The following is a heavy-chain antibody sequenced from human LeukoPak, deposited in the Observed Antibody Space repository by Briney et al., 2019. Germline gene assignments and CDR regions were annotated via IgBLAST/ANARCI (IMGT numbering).Heavy chain of an antibody. J-gene: IGHJ4*02. CDR1: GFTFNSYT. Sequence: GGSLRLSCAASGFTFNSYTMSWVRQAPGKGLEWVSAISDSGYSTYYADSVKGRFTISRDRSKNTVYLQMNSLRAEDAAVYYCATEGSFDYWGQGTLVTASS. CDR2: ISDSGYST. CDR3: ATEGSFDY. V-gene: IGHV3-23*01.